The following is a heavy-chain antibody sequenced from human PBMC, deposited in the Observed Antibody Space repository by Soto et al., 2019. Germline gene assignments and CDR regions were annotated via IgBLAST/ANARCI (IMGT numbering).Heavy chain of an antibody. CDR3: ARQGVTNYTDYYFDL. CDR1: GFTFSSYA. J-gene: IGHJ4*01. CDR2: ISSSGDGT. D-gene: IGHD4-4*01. Sequence: GSLRLSCAASGFTFSSYAMTWVRQAPGKGLEWVSIISSSGDGTYYADSVKGRFTISRDNSRNTLILQMHSLRADDTAVYYCARQGVTNYTDYYFDLWGHGALVTVSS. V-gene: IGHV3-23*01.